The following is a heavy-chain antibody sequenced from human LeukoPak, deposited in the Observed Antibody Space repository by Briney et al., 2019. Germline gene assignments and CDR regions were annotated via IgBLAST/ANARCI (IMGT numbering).Heavy chain of an antibody. D-gene: IGHD4-17*01. CDR2: INPNSGGT. Sequence: ASVKVSCKASGYTFTGYYMHWVRQAPGQGLEWMGWINPNSGGTNYAQKFQGRVTMTRDTSISTAYMELSRLRSDDTAVYYCARVVYGDYGGYFDYWGQGTLVTVSS. CDR1: GYTFTGYY. J-gene: IGHJ4*02. CDR3: ARVVYGDYGGYFDY. V-gene: IGHV1-2*02.